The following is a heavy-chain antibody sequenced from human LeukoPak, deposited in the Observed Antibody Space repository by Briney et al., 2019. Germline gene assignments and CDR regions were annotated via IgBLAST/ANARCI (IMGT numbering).Heavy chain of an antibody. CDR2: MNPNSGNT. V-gene: IGHV1-8*03. J-gene: IGHJ6*03. CDR3: ARGVAAAGNVVFYYYYYYYMDV. CDR1: GYTFTSYD. Sequence: GASVKVSCKASGYTFTSYDINWVRQATGQGLEWMGWMNPNSGNTGYAQKFQGRVTITRNTSISTAYMELSSLRSEDTAVYYCARGVAAAGNVVFYYYYYYYMDVWGKGTTVTVSS. D-gene: IGHD6-13*01.